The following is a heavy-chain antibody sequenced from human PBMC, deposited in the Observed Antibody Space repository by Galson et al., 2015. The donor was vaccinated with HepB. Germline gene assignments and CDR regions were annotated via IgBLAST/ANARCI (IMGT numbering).Heavy chain of an antibody. CDR2: IYHSGST. V-gene: IGHV4-38-2*02. J-gene: IGHJ4*02. CDR3: AHYDSSGYFNY. CDR1: GSYISSGYY. D-gene: IGHD3-22*01. Sequence: LSLTCTVSGSYISSGYYWGWIRQPPGKGLGWIGSIYHSGSTYYNPSRKRRVTISVDTSKNQFSLKLSSVTAADTAVYYCAHYDSSGYFNYWGQGTLVTVSS.